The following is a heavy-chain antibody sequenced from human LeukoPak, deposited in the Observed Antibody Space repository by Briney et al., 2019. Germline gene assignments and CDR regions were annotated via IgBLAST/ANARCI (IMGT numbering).Heavy chain of an antibody. Sequence: QAGGSLRLSCAASGFTFSSYWMSWVRQAPGKGLEWVANIKQDGSEKYYVDSVKGRFTISRDNSKNTLYLQMNSLRAEDTAVYYCAKGAHTAENWGQGTLVTVSS. J-gene: IGHJ4*02. CDR1: GFTFSSYW. D-gene: IGHD5-18*01. CDR2: IKQDGSEK. V-gene: IGHV3-7*01. CDR3: AKGAHTAEN.